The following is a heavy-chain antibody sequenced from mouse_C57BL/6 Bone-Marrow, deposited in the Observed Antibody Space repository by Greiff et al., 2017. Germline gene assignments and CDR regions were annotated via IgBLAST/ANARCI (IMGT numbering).Heavy chain of an antibody. V-gene: IGHV14-4*01. Sequence: VQLQQSGAELVRPGASVKLSCTASGFNIKDYYMHWVKQRPEQGLEWIGWIDPGNGDTEYAAKFQGKATITADTSSNTAYLQLSSLTSEDTAVYYCTTSRDWYFDVWGTGTTVTVSA. CDR2: IDPGNGDT. J-gene: IGHJ1*03. CDR3: TTSRDWYFDV. CDR1: GFNIKDYY.